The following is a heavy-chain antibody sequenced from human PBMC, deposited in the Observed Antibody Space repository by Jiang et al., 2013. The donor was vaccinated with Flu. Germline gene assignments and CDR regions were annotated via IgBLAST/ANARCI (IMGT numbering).Heavy chain of an antibody. J-gene: IGHJ4*02. CDR2: ISTDGSNI. V-gene: IGHV3-30-3*01. Sequence: VQLVESGGGVVQPGRSLRLSCAASGFTFSSYSMHWVRQAPGKGLEWVAVISTDGSNIYYADSVKGRFTISRDNSKNTLYLQMNSLRDEDTAVYYCARGSSVLVVYTYAYWGQGTLVTVSS. CDR1: GFTFSSYS. D-gene: IGHD2-8*02. CDR3: ARGSSVLVVYTYAY.